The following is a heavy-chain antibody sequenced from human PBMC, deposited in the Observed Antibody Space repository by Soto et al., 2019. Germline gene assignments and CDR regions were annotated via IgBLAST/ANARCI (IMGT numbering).Heavy chain of an antibody. CDR3: ARGPHREYDFWRKFQH. V-gene: IGHV4-61*01. D-gene: IGHD3-3*01. CDR1: GGSVSSGSYY. J-gene: IGHJ1*01. CDR2: IYYTGTT. Sequence: PSETLSLTCTVSGGSVSSGSYYWTWIRQPPGRGLEWIGYIYYTGTTGYNPSLKSRVTISVDTSRNQFSLKVRSVTAADTAVYYCARGPHREYDFWRKFQHWGQGTLVTVSS.